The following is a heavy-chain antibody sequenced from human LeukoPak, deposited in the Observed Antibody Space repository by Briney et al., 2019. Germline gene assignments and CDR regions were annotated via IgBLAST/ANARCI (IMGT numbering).Heavy chain of an antibody. Sequence: PGGSLRLSCAASGFTFSSCAMSWVRQAPGKGLEWVSSISSSSSYIYYADSVKGRFTISRDNAKNSLYLQMNSLRAEDTAVYYCARGMYSSSNYYFDYWGQGTLVTVSS. V-gene: IGHV3-21*01. J-gene: IGHJ4*02. D-gene: IGHD6-13*01. CDR3: ARGMYSSSNYYFDY. CDR1: GFTFSSCA. CDR2: ISSSSSYI.